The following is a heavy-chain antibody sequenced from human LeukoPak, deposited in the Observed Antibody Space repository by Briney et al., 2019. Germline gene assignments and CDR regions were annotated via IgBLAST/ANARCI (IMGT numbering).Heavy chain of an antibody. CDR2: IYTSGST. V-gene: IGHV4-4*07. Sequence: SETLSLTCTVSGGSISSYYWSWIRQPAGKGLEWIGRIYTSGSTNCNPSLKSRVTMSVDTSKNQFSLKLSSVTAADTAVYYCARANYYDNSGYSRGAFDIWGQGTMVTVSS. CDR3: ARANYYDNSGYSRGAFDI. J-gene: IGHJ3*02. D-gene: IGHD3-22*01. CDR1: GGSISSYY.